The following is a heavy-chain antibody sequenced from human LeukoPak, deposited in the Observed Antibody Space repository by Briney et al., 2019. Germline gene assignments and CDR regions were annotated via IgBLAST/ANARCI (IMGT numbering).Heavy chain of an antibody. V-gene: IGHV3-49*04. CDR1: GGSISGYY. J-gene: IGHJ4*02. D-gene: IGHD3-10*01. Sequence: LSLTCTVSGGSISGYYWSWVRQAPGKGLEWVGFIRSKVCGGTTEYAASVKGRFTISRDDSKSIAYLQMNGLKTEDTAVYYCTYGSGSYYPNPFTYWGQGTLVTVSS. CDR3: TYGSGSYYPNPFTY. CDR2: IRSKVCGGTT.